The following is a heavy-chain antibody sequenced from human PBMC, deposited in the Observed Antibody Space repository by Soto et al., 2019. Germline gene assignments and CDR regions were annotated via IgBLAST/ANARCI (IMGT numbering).Heavy chain of an antibody. CDR2: INHSGST. J-gene: IGHJ4*02. V-gene: IGHV4-34*01. CDR1: GGSFSGYY. D-gene: IGHD5-18*01. CDR3: ARGYSYGHTPIDS. Sequence: SETLSLTCAVYGGSFSGYYWSWIRQTPGKGLEWIGEINHSGSTNYNPSLESRITMSVDTSKNQFSLKLSSVTAADTAVYYCARGYSYGHTPIDSWGQGTLVTVSS.